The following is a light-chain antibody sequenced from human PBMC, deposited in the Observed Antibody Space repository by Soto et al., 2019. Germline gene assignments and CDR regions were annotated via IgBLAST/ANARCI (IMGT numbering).Light chain of an antibody. Sequence: QPTTIYCNSSDILLHITGETFLFWYLQKPGQSPQLLIYEVSTRVSGVPDRFSCSEPETEYKLGLRRGETDYVGIPYCMQRTQLAPTFGQGTRLEIK. CDR2: EVS. CDR3: MQRTQLAPT. J-gene: IGKJ5*01. CDR1: DILLHITGETF. V-gene: IGKV2-29*03.